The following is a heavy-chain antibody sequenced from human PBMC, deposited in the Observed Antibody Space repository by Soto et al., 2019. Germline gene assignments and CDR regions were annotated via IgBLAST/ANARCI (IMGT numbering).Heavy chain of an antibody. V-gene: IGHV3-21*01. CDR1: GFTFSSYS. CDR3: ARSGSSRLKGGRDYFDY. Sequence: EVQLVESGGGLVKPGGSLRLSSAASGFTFSSYSMNWVRQAPGKGLEWVSSISSSSSYLYYADSVKGRFTISRDNAKNSLYLQMNSLRAEDTAVYYCARSGSSRLKGGRDYFDYWGQGTLVTVSS. J-gene: IGHJ4*02. CDR2: ISSSSSYL. D-gene: IGHD2-15*01.